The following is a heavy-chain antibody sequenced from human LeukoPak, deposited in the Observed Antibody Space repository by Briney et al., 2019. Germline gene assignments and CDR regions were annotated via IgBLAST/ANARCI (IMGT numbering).Heavy chain of an antibody. CDR3: ARLPSYGSGRDY. CDR1: GFTFNSYS. CDR2: ISSSSNTI. D-gene: IGHD5-18*01. V-gene: IGHV3-48*04. J-gene: IGHJ4*02. Sequence: PGGSLRLSCAASGFTFNSYSMNWVRQAPGKGLEWVSYISSSSNTIYYADSVKGRFTISRDNAKNSLYLQMNSLRAEDTAVYYCARLPSYGSGRDYWGQGTLVTVSS.